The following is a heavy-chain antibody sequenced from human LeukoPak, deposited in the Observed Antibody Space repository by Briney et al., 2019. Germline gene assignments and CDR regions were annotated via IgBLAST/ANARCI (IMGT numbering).Heavy chain of an antibody. CDR1: GGPISSYY. V-gene: IGHV4-59*01. J-gene: IGHJ4*02. Sequence: SETLSLTCTVSGGPISSYYWSWIRQPPGKGLEWIGYIYYSGSTNYNPSLKSRVTISVDTSKNQFSLKLSSVTAADTAVYYCARGGATGGLVDYWGQGTLVTVSS. CDR2: IYYSGST. CDR3: ARGGATGGLVDY. D-gene: IGHD3-16*01.